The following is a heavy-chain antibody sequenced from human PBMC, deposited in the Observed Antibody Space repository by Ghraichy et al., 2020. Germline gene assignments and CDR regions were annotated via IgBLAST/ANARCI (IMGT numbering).Heavy chain of an antibody. V-gene: IGHV3-30*04. D-gene: IGHD6-13*01. CDR3: ARDFGLSEQQLVLLSDF. CDR2: ISHDGSNK. CDR1: GFTFSSYA. Sequence: GGSLRLSCAASGFTFSSYAMHWVRQAPGKGLEWVAVISHDGSNKYYVDSVKGRFTISRDNSKNTLYLQMNSLRAEDTAVYYCARDFGLSEQQLVLLSDFWGQGTLVTVSS. J-gene: IGHJ4*02.